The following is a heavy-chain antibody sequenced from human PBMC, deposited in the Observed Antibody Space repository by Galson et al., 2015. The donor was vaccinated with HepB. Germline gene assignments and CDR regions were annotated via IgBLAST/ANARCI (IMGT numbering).Heavy chain of an antibody. CDR3: ARGSSGIVVVPAAIGPFDP. J-gene: IGHJ5*02. V-gene: IGHV4-59*01. Sequence: LSLTCTVSGGSISSYYWSWIRQPPGKGLEWIGYIYYSGSTNYNPSLKSRVTISVDTSKNQFSLKLSSVTAADTAVYYCARGSSGIVVVPAAIGPFDPWGQGTLVTVSS. CDR2: IYYSGST. CDR1: GGSISSYY. D-gene: IGHD2-2*01.